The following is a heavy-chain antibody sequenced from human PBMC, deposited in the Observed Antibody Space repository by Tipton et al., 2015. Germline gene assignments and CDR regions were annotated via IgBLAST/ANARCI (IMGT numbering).Heavy chain of an antibody. D-gene: IGHD5-24*01. J-gene: IGHJ6*02. CDR2: ISYTDGA. Sequence: LRLSCTVSGGSVTSGSYYWSWIRQPPGKELEWIGYISYTDGAHYNPALKSRVTISVDRSKNQFSLTLNSVAAADTAVYYCASDLERGMDVWGHGTTVTVSS. CDR3: ASDLERGMDV. V-gene: IGHV4-61*01. CDR1: GGSVTSGSYY.